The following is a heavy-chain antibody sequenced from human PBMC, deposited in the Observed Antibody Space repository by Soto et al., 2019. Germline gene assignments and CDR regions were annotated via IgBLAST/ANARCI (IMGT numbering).Heavy chain of an antibody. Sequence: LRLSCAASGFTLSRHTMNWVRQAPGKGLEWVSFIGSRTSDIYYADSVKGRFTISRDNAKNSLYLDLTRLRAEDTAVYFCVRDYYDTSGYPNSFDMVGQGTMVTVSS. V-gene: IGHV3-21*01. CDR1: GFTLSRHT. J-gene: IGHJ3*02. CDR3: VRDYYDTSGYPNSFDM. D-gene: IGHD3-22*01. CDR2: IGSRTSDI.